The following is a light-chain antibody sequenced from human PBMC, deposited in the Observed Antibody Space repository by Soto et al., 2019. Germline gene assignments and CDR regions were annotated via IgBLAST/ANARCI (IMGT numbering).Light chain of an antibody. CDR3: CSYAGSVV. J-gene: IGLJ2*01. V-gene: IGLV2-23*01. CDR2: EGS. CDR1: SSDVGSYNL. Sequence: QSVLTQPASVSGSPGQSITISCTGTSSDVGSYNLVSWYQQHPGEAPKLMIYEGSKRPSGVSNRFSGSKSGNTASLTISGLQAEDEADYYCCSYAGSVVFGGGTKLTVL.